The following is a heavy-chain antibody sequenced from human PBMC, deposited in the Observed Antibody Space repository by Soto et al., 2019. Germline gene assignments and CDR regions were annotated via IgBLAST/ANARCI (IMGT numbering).Heavy chain of an antibody. V-gene: IGHV3-30*18. D-gene: IGHD6-19*01. CDR1: GFTFSSYG. CDR2: ISYDGSNK. J-gene: IGHJ5*02. Sequence: LRLSCAASGFTFSSYGMHWVRQAPGKGLEWVAVISYDGSNKYYADSVKGRFTISRDNSKNTLYLQMNSLRAEDTAVYYCAKDIGIAVAGTWFDPWGQGTLVTVSS. CDR3: AKDIGIAVAGTWFDP.